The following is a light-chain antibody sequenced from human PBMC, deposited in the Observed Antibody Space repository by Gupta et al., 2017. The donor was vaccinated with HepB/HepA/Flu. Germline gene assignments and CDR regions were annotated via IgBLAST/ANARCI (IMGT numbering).Light chain of an antibody. CDR1: QSVSSSY. CDR2: GAS. V-gene: IGKV3-20*01. CDR3: QQYCSSLT. Sequence: EIALTQSPAPLPLSPGARATLSCSASQSVSSSYLGWEQQKPGQAPRLLIYGASSRATGIPDRFGGSGCGTDFTLTSSVLEPEDCAVYCLQQYCSSLTFGGGTKVEIK. J-gene: IGKJ4*01.